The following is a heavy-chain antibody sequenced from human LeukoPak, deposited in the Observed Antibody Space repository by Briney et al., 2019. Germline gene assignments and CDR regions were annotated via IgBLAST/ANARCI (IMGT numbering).Heavy chain of an antibody. V-gene: IGHV5-51*01. CDR1: GYSFSTYW. CDR2: IFPADSDT. Sequence: GESLKISCRASGYSFSTYWIGWVRQTPGKGLEWMGVIFPADSDTRYSPSFQGQVTISADKSISTAYLQWSSLKASDTAMYYCASVYSSTSWDNWGQGTLVTVSS. CDR3: ASVYSSTSWDN. D-gene: IGHD6-13*01. J-gene: IGHJ4*02.